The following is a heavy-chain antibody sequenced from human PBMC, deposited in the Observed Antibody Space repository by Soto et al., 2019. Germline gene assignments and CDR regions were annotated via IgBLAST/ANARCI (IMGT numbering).Heavy chain of an antibody. V-gene: IGHV5-51*01. CDR3: ARSIFYYDINV. J-gene: IGHJ6*02. CDR1: GYSFTNYW. Sequence: GEPLKISCTASGYSFTNYWIGWVRQMPGKGPEWMGIIYPGDSDTRYSPSLQGQVTISADKSTSTAYLLWSRLKASDTAIYFCARSIFYYDINVWGRGTTVTVSS. CDR2: IYPGDSDT.